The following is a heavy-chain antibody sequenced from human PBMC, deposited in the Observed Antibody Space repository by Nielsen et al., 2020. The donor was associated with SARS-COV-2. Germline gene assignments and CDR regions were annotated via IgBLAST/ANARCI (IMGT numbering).Heavy chain of an antibody. J-gene: IGHJ4*02. V-gene: IGHV4-59*01. CDR1: GGSITSYY. Sequence: SETLSLTCTVSGGSITSYYWIWIRQPPGKGLEWLAFISYNGNIKYSPSLKSRLTMSLNTNYFSLKVTSVTTADTAVYYCAGGLDSPPDLPIAYWGQGTLVTVPS. CDR2: ISYNGNI. CDR3: AGGLDSPPDLPIAY. D-gene: IGHD3-9*01.